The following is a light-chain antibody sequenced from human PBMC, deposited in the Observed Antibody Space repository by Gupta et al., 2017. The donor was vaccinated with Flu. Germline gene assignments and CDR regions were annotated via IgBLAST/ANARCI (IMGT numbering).Light chain of an antibody. Sequence: ATLTCRASQRVTNNYLAWYQQKPGQAPRLLIYDAYHRAAGIPDRFSGSGSGTDFILTIIRLEPEDFAVYYCQQYVTSPPGVTFGPGTKVDIK. CDR2: DAY. CDR3: QQYVTSPPGVT. CDR1: QRVTNNY. V-gene: IGKV3-20*01. J-gene: IGKJ3*01.